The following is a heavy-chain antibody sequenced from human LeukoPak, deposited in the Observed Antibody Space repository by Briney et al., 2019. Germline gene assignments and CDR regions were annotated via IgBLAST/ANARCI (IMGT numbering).Heavy chain of an antibody. CDR1: GDSISSYY. CDR3: ARRYSSGWFFDY. D-gene: IGHD6-19*01. Sequence: SETLSLTCTVSGDSISSYYWSWIRQPPGKGLEWIGYTYYSGSTNYNPSLKSRVTISVDTSKNQFSLKLSSVTAADTAVYYCARRYSSGWFFDYWGQGTLVTVSS. V-gene: IGHV4-59*01. J-gene: IGHJ4*02. CDR2: TYYSGST.